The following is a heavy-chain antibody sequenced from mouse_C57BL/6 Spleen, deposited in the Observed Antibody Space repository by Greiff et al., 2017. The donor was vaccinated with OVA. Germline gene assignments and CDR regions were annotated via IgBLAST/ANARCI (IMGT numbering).Heavy chain of an antibody. Sequence: EVQLQQSGPELVKPGASVKISCKASGYTFTDYYMNWVKQSHGKSLEWIGDINPNNGGTSYNQKFKGKATLTVDKSSSTAYMELRSLTSEDSAVYYCARKKSSYYGALADWGQGTLVTVSA. V-gene: IGHV1-26*01. J-gene: IGHJ3*01. CDR1: GYTFTDYY. D-gene: IGHD1-1*01. CDR2: INPNNGGT. CDR3: ARKKSSYYGALAD.